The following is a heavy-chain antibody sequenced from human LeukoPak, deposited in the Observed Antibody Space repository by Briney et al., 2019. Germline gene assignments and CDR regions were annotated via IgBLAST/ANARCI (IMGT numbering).Heavy chain of an antibody. CDR2: INPNDGRT. D-gene: IGHD2-8*01. CDR3: ARSYFRDARGGFDY. Sequence: ASVKVSCKASGYTFFDFYMHWVGQAPGQGLEWMGIINPNDGRTTDAQKFQGRVSMTSDTSTSTCYMELSSLRSEDTAVYYCARSYFRDARGGFDYWGQGTLVTVSS. CDR1: GYTFFDFY. V-gene: IGHV1-46*01. J-gene: IGHJ4*02.